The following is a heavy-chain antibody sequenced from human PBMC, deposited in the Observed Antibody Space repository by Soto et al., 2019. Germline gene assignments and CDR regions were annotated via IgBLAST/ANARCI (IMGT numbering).Heavy chain of an antibody. Sequence: QVQLVQSGAEVKKPGSSVKVSCKASGGTFSSYCISWVRHAPGQGLEWMGGIIPIPGTANYAQKFQVSVTITADESTSTAYMELRSLRSEDTAVYYCARSQGSSTSLEIYYYYYYGMDVWGQGTTVTVSS. CDR1: GGTFSSYC. J-gene: IGHJ6*02. D-gene: IGHD2-2*01. CDR3: ARSQGSSTSLEIYYYYYYGMDV. V-gene: IGHV1-69*01. CDR2: IIPIPGTA.